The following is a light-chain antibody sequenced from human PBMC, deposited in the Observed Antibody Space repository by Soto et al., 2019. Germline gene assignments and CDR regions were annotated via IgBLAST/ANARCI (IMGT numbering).Light chain of an antibody. CDR2: DAS. CDR3: QQRNNWPPGYS. Sequence: EIVLTQSPATLSLSPGDRATLSCRPSQSVRSYLAWYQQNPGQAPRLLIYDASSRAVGISARFSGSVSGTDFTLSISSLESEDFAVYYCQQRNNWPPGYSFGQGTKVEIK. J-gene: IGKJ2*01. V-gene: IGKV3-11*01. CDR1: QSVRSY.